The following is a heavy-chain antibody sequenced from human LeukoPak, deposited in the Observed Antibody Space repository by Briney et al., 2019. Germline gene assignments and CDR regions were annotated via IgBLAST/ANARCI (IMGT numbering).Heavy chain of an antibody. D-gene: IGHD2-2*01. J-gene: IGHJ4*02. CDR2: ISDSGYNT. CDR3: AKVLSGTSSYDY. CDR1: GFTFSNYA. Sequence: GGSLRLSCAASGFTFSNYAMNWVRQAPGKGLEWVSAISDSGYNTYYADSVKGRFTISRDNSKNTLYLQMNSLRAEDTAIYYCAKVLSGTSSYDYWGQGTLVTVSS. V-gene: IGHV3-23*01.